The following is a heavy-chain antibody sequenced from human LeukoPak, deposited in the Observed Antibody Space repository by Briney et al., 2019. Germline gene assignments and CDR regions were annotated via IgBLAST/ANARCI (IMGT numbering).Heavy chain of an antibody. CDR1: GCTVSSNY. CDR3: ASDRVSLYYYYGMDV. J-gene: IGHJ6*02. CDR2: IYSGGST. Sequence: GGSLRLSCAASGCTVSSNYMSWVRQAPGKGLEWVSVIYSGGSTYYADSVKGRFTISTDNSKNTLYLQMNSLSAEDTAVYYCASDRVSLYYYYGMDVWGQGTTVTVSS. V-gene: IGHV3-53*01.